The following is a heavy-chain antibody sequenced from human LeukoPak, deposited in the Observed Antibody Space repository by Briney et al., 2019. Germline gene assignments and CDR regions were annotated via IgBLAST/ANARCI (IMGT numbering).Heavy chain of an antibody. CDR2: INSVGSST. D-gene: IGHD3-10*01. CDR3: TRVGRPIYDY. CDR1: GFTFSNYW. Sequence: GGSLRLSCAVSGFTFSNYWMHWVRQAPGKGLVWVSRINSVGSSTNYADSVKGRFTISRDNTKNTLYLQMNSLSAEDTAVYFCTRVGRPIYDYWGQGTLVTVSS. V-gene: IGHV3-74*01. J-gene: IGHJ4*02.